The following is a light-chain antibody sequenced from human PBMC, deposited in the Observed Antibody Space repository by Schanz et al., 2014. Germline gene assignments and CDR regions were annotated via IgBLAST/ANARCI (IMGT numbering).Light chain of an antibody. CDR3: QQYDRSPPT. CDR1: QSVGSN. CDR2: GAS. J-gene: IGKJ2*01. V-gene: IGKV3-20*01. Sequence: EIVMTQSPATLSASPGERATLSCRASQSVGSNLAWYQQKPGQAPRLLICGASSRATGIPDRFSGSGSGTDFTLTISRLEPEDFAVYYCQQYDRSPPTFGQGTKLEIK.